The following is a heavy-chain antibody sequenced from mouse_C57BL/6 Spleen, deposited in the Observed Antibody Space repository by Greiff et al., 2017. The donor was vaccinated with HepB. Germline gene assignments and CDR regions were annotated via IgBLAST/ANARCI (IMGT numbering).Heavy chain of an antibody. D-gene: IGHD4-1*01. CDR3: ALTGTRYFDV. Sequence: VHLVESGAELVKPGASVKISCKASGYAFSSYWMNWVKQRPGKGLEWIGQIYPGDGDTNYNGKFKGKATLTADKSSSTAYMQLSSLTSEDSAVYFCALTGTRYFDVWGTGTTVTVSS. J-gene: IGHJ1*03. V-gene: IGHV1-80*01. CDR2: IYPGDGDT. CDR1: GYAFSSYW.